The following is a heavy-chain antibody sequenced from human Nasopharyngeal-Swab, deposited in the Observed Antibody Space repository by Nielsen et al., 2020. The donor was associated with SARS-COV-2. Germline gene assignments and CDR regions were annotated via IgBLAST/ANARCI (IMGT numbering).Heavy chain of an antibody. CDR1: GFSITYRF. CDR3: ASGQCINGVCNPTDGLDV. Sequence: SAKVSCKASGFSITYRFLHSLRPPPRQALEWMCWFTPFNGNAKYAQKFQGRVSITRDGSRTTASLELSSLRPDDTAMYFCASGQCINGVCNPTDGLDVWGQGTAVTVS. D-gene: IGHD2-8*01. CDR2: FTPFNGNA. V-gene: IGHV1-45*02. J-gene: IGHJ6*02.